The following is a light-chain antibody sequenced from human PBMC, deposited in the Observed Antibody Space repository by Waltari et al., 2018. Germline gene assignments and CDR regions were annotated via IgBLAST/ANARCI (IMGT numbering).Light chain of an antibody. CDR1: SGSLSTTSS. V-gene: IGLV8-61*01. CDR3: ALYMGSGIWV. Sequence: QTVVTQEPSLSVSPGGTVTLTCALISGSLSTTSSPPWYQQTPGQAPRTLVYKANARSVGGPDRVSGSILGNTAALTITGAQADDESDYYCALYMGSGIWVFGGGTRLTVL. CDR2: KAN. J-gene: IGLJ3*02.